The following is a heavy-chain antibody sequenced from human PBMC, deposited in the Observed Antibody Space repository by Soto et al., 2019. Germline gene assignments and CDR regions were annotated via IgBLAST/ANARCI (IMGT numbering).Heavy chain of an antibody. D-gene: IGHD6-19*01. CDR1: GFTVSSNY. V-gene: IGHV3-53*01. J-gene: IGHJ6*02. CDR2: IYSGGST. CDR3: ARDQRGGSSGWYDYGMDV. Sequence: PGGSLRLSCAASGFTVSSNYMSWVRQAPGKGLEWVSVIYSGGSTYYADSVKGRFTISRDNSKNTLYLQMNSLRAEDTAVYYCARDQRGGSSGWYDYGMDVWGHGTTVTVSS.